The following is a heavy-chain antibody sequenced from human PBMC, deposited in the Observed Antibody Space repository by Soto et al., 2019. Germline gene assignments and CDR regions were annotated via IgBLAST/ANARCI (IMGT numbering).Heavy chain of an antibody. Sequence: SETLSLTCTVSGGSISSHYWSWIRQPPGEGLEWIGNMYYSGSTNYNPSLRSRVIISGDASKTQFSLKLNSVTAADTAVYYCARGRAGSYYRVYFVSWGQGTLVTVSS. J-gene: IGHJ4*02. CDR1: GGSISSHY. V-gene: IGHV4-59*11. D-gene: IGHD1-26*01. CDR2: MYYSGST. CDR3: ARGRAGSYYRVYFVS.